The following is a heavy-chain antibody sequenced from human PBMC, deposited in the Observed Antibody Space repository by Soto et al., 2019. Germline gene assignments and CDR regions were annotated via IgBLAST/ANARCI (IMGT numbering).Heavy chain of an antibody. J-gene: IGHJ5*02. CDR1: GGTFSSYA. Sequence: ASVKVSCKASGGTFSSYAISWVRQAPGQGLEWMGGIIPIFGTANYAQKFQGRVTITADESTSTAYMELSSLRSEDTAVYYCARGPIPFGWFDPWGQGTLVTVSS. CDR3: ARGPIPFGWFDP. D-gene: IGHD2-21*01. V-gene: IGHV1-69*13. CDR2: IIPIFGTA.